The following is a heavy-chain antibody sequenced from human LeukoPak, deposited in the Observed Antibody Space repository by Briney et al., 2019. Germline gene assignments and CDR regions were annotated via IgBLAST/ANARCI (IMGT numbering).Heavy chain of an antibody. CDR2: IYYRGTT. V-gene: IGHV4-59*08. CDR3: ARHSRNWFGELLNAFDI. CDR1: GGSISSYY. J-gene: IGHJ3*02. D-gene: IGHD3-10*01. Sequence: SETLSLTCTVSGGSISSYYWSWVRQPPGKGLEWIGYIYYRGTTHYNPSLNSRVTMSVDTSKNYFSLRLSSVTAADTAVYYCARHSRNWFGELLNAFDIWGQGTMVTVSS.